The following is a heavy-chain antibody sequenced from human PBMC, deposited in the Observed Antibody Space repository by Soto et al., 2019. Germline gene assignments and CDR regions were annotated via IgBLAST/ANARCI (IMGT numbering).Heavy chain of an antibody. V-gene: IGHV4-59*01. CDR2: IYYSGST. J-gene: IGHJ6*02. Sequence: SETLSLTCTVSGGSISSYYWSWIRQPPGKGLEWIGYIYYSGSTNYNPSLKSRVTISVDTSKNQFSLKLSSVTAADTAVYYCARVMGGSGSWPPYYYYYGMDVWGQGTTVTVSS. CDR1: GGSISSYY. D-gene: IGHD3-10*01. CDR3: ARVMGGSGSWPPYYYYYGMDV.